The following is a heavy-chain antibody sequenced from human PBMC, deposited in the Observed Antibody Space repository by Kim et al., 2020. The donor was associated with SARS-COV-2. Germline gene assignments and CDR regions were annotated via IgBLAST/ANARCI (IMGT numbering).Heavy chain of an antibody. V-gene: IGHV3-21*01. Sequence: GGSLRLSCAASGFTFSSYSMNWVRQAPGKGLEWVSSISSSSSYIYYADSVKGRFTISRDNAKNSLYLQMNSLRAEDTAVYYCARDPDTAMVRGGFDPWSQGTLVTVSS. CDR2: ISSSSSYI. CDR3: ARDPDTAMVRGGFDP. CDR1: GFTFSSYS. J-gene: IGHJ5*02. D-gene: IGHD5-18*01.